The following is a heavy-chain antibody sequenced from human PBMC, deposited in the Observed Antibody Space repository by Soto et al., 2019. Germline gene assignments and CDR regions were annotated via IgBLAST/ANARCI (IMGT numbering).Heavy chain of an antibody. CDR1: GFTFSTYA. Sequence: PGGSLRLSCTTSGFTFSTYAMTWVRQAPGKGLEWVATISGRGGDTYYADSVKGRFTISRDDSKNTLFLQMNSLRAEDTAVYYCVTGDWNYFDYWGQGTLVTVSS. CDR3: VTGDWNYFDY. D-gene: IGHD2-21*01. V-gene: IGHV3-23*01. CDR2: ISGRGGDT. J-gene: IGHJ4*02.